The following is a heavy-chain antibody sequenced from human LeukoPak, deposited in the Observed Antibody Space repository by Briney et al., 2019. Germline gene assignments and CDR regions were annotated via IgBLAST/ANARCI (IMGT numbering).Heavy chain of an antibody. V-gene: IGHV4-39*07. Sequence: SETLSLTCTDSGGSISSYYWGWIRQPPGKGLEWIGSIYYSGSTYYNPSLKSRVTMSVDTSKNQFSLKLSSVTAADTAVYYCARESTCFRGWGQGTLVTVSS. J-gene: IGHJ4*02. CDR2: IYYSGST. CDR3: ARESTCFRG. CDR1: GGSISSYY.